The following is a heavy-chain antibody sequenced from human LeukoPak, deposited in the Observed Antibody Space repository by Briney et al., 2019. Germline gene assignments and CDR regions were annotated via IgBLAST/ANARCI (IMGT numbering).Heavy chain of an antibody. J-gene: IGHJ6*02. CDR2: IKSKTDGGTT. V-gene: IGHV3-15*01. Sequence: GGSLRLSCAASGFTFSNAWMSWVRQAPGKGLEWVGRIKSKTDGGTTDYAAPVKGRFTISRDDSKNTLYLQMNSLRAEDTAVYYCARVPVTTGYYYYYGMDVWGQGTTVTVSS. D-gene: IGHD4-17*01. CDR1: GFTFSNAW. CDR3: ARVPVTTGYYYYYGMDV.